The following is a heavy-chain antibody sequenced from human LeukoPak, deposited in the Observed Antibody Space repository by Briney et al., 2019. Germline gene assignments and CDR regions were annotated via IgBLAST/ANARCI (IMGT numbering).Heavy chain of an antibody. CDR2: IIPIFGTA. V-gene: IGHV1-69*06. CDR1: GGTFSSYA. D-gene: IGHD6-13*01. Sequence: SVKVSCKASGGTFSSYAISWVRQAPGQGLEWMGGIIPIFGTANYAQKFQGRVTITADKSTSTAYMELSSLRSEDTAVYYCARSGCSSSWYSGNWFDPWGQGTLVTVSS. CDR3: ARSGCSSSWYSGNWFDP. J-gene: IGHJ5*02.